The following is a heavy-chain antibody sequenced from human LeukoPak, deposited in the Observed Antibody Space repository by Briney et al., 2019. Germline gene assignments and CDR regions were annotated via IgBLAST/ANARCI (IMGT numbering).Heavy chain of an antibody. V-gene: IGHV4-61*02. J-gene: IGHJ6*03. CDR3: ARKGPRRYCSGGSCYSGAPSPFYYYYYMDA. D-gene: IGHD2-15*01. Sequence: SQTLSLTCTVSGGSISSGSYYWSWIRQPAGKGLEWIGRIYISGSTNYNPSLKSRVTISVDTSKNQFSLKLSSVTAADTAVYYCARKGPRRYCSGGSCYSGAPSPFYYYYYMDAWGKGTTVTVSS. CDR1: GGSISSGSYY. CDR2: IYISGST.